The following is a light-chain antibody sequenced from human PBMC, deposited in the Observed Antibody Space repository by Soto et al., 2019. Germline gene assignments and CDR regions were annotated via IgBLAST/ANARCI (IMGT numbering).Light chain of an antibody. V-gene: IGKV1-39*01. CDR1: QRITNS. J-gene: IGKJ3*01. CDR2: AAS. CDR3: QQTYSPPFT. Sequence: DIQMTQSPSSLSASVGDRVTIPCRASQRITNSLNWYQQKPGRAPNLLIYAASSLQRGAPSRFSGSGSGTDFTLTISSLQPDDFASYFCQQTYSPPFTFGPGTKVDIK.